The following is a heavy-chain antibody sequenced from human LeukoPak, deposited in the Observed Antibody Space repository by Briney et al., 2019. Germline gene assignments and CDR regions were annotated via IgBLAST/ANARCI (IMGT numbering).Heavy chain of an antibody. Sequence: GGSLGLSCAASGFTFSSNSMNWVRQAPGEGLEWVSYISSSSSTIYYADSVKGRFTISRDNAKNSLYLQMNSLRAEDTAVYYCASGGYSSSWPLGYWGQGTLVTVSS. J-gene: IGHJ4*02. D-gene: IGHD6-13*01. CDR1: GFTFSSNS. CDR3: ASGGYSSSWPLGY. CDR2: ISSSSSTI. V-gene: IGHV3-48*04.